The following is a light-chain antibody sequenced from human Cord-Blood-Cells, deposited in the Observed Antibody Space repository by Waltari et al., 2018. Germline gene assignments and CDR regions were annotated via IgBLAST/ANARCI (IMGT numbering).Light chain of an antibody. V-gene: IGLV1-40*01. CDR3: QSYDSSLSTV. CDR1: SSHIGAGYD. CDR2: GNS. J-gene: IGLJ2*01. Sequence: QSVLTQPPSVSGAPGQRVTISCTGSSSHIGAGYDVHWYQQLPGTAPKLLIYGNSKRPSGVPDRFSGSKSGTSASLAITGLQAEDEADYYCQSYDSSLSTVFGGGTKLTVL.